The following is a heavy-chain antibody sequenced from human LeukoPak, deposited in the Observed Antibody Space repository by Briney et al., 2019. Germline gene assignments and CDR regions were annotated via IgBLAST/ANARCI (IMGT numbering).Heavy chain of an antibody. V-gene: IGHV4-61*01. Sequence: SETQSLTCTVSGYSISSGYYWSWIRQPPGKGLEWIGYIYYSGSTNYNPSLKSRVTISVDTSKNQFSLKLTSVTAADQAVYYCARGGSWFDPWGQGTLVTVSS. CDR2: IYYSGST. J-gene: IGHJ5*02. CDR1: GYSISSGYY. CDR3: ARGGSWFDP. D-gene: IGHD3-10*01.